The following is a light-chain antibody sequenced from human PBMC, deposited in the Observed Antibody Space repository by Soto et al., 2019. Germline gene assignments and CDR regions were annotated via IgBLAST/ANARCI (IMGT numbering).Light chain of an antibody. J-gene: IGKJ4*01. CDR2: DAS. Sequence: EIVLTQSPATLSLSPGERATLSCRASQSVSSYLAWYQQKPGQAPRLLIYDASNRATGIPARFSGSGSGTDFTLTISSLEPEDFAVYYCQKRSNWPPCFGGGTKVEIK. V-gene: IGKV3-11*01. CDR3: QKRSNWPPC. CDR1: QSVSSY.